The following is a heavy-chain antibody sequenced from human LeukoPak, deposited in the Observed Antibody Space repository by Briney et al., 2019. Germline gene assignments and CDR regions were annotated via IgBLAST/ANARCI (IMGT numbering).Heavy chain of an antibody. CDR2: ISGSGGST. D-gene: IGHD3-3*01. J-gene: IGHJ4*02. V-gene: IGHV3-23*01. Sequence: PGGSLRLSCAASGFIFSNYAMSWVRQAPGKGLEWVSAISGSGGSTYYADSVKGRFTISRDNSKNTLYLQMNSLRAEDTAVYYCAKERLRFLEWLSATSSYYFDYWGQGTLVTVSS. CDR3: AKERLRFLEWLSATSSYYFDY. CDR1: GFIFSNYA.